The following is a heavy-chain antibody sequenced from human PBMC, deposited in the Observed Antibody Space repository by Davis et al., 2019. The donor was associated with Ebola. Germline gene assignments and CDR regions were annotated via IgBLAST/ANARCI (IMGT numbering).Heavy chain of an antibody. CDR1: GFTLDDIA. D-gene: IGHD5-12*01. Sequence: GESLKISCAASGFTLDDIAMHWVRQAPGKGLEWVSLISGDGGNRYYADSVKGRFTISRNNNKNSLYLQMNRLRTEDTAFYYCASRGFSGYWLGLDYWGRGTLVTVSS. CDR3: ASRGFSGYWLGLDY. CDR2: ISGDGGNR. J-gene: IGHJ4*02. V-gene: IGHV3-43*02.